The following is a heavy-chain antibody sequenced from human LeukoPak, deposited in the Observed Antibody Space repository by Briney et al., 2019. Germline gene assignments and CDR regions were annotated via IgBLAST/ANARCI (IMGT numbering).Heavy chain of an antibody. CDR1: GGTFSSYA. CDR2: IIPIFGTA. V-gene: IGHV1-69*05. CDR3: ARGEGVDFGDCGTYYYYFYMDV. D-gene: IGHD4-17*01. J-gene: IGHJ6*03. Sequence: SMKVSCKASGGTFSSYAISWVRQAPGQGLEWMGGIIPIFGTANYAQKFQGRVTITTDESTSTAYMELSSLRSQDTAVYCCARGEGVDFGDCGTYYYYFYMDVWGKGTTVTVSS.